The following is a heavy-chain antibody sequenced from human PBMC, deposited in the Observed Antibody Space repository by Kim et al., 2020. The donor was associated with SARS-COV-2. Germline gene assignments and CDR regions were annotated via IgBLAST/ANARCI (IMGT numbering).Heavy chain of an antibody. CDR2: INHSGST. V-gene: IGHV4-34*01. CDR3: ARGQARVRGIVYYGSGMGV. CDR1: GGSFSGYY. D-gene: IGHD3-10*01. J-gene: IGHJ6*01. Sequence: SETLSLTCAVYGGSFSGYYWSWIRQPPGKGLEWIGEINHSGSTNYNPSLKSRVTISVDTSKNQFSLKLSSVTAADTAVYYCARGQARVRGIVYYGSGMGVWGQGTPVTASS.